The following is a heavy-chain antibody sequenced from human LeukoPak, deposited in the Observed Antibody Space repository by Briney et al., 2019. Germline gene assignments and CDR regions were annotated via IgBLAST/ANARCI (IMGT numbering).Heavy chain of an antibody. CDR3: ARVGPNWGFKENFDF. V-gene: IGHV4-38-2*02. CDR1: GYPISSVYY. Sequence: SETLSLTCSVSGYPISSVYYWGWIRRPPGKELEWIGSINHGGSTDYNPSLKSRVIMSIDTSKNHFSLKLTSVTAADTAVYYCARVGPNWGFKENFDFWGQGTLVTVSS. D-gene: IGHD7-27*01. J-gene: IGHJ4*02. CDR2: INHGGST.